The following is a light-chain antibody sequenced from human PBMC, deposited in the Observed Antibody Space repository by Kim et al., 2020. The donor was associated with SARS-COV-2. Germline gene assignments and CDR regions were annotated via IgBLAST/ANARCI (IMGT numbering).Light chain of an antibody. CDR2: NVN. J-gene: IGLJ2*01. Sequence: QSVTISCTGTSCNIGSNNVVSWYQRHPGKAPILMIYNVNKRPSVVSNRFSGSTSGNAASLTISRQQAEDEADYCCSSFTSSTTLLVFGGGTQLTVL. CDR1: SCNIGSNNV. CDR3: SSFTSSTTLLV. V-gene: IGLV2-14*03.